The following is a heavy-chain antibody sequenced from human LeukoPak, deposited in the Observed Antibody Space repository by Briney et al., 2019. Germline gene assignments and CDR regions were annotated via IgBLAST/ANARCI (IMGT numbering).Heavy chain of an antibody. CDR2: ISYDGSNK. V-gene: IGHV3-30*18. D-gene: IGHD5-24*01. CDR1: GFTFSSYG. CDR3: AKDWEMATILSGIDY. J-gene: IGHJ4*02. Sequence: GRSLRLSCAASGFTFSSYGMHWVRQAPGKGLEWVAVISYDGSNKYYADSVKGRFTISRDNSKSTLYLQMNSLRAEDTAVYYCAKDWEMATILSGIDYWGQGTLVTVSS.